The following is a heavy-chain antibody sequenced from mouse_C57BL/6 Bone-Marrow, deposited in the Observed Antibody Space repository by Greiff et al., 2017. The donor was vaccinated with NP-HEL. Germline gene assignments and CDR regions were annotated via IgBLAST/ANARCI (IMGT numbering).Heavy chain of an antibody. D-gene: IGHD4-1*01. Sequence: QVQLQQPGAELVKPGASVKLSCKASGYTFTSYWMHWVKQRPGQGLEWIGMIHPNSGSTNYNEKFKSKATLTVDKSSSTAYMQLSSLTSEDSAVYYCADGRLGRGENAMDYWGQGTSVTVSS. CDR1: GYTFTSYW. CDR2: IHPNSGST. J-gene: IGHJ4*01. CDR3: ADGRLGRGENAMDY. V-gene: IGHV1-64*01.